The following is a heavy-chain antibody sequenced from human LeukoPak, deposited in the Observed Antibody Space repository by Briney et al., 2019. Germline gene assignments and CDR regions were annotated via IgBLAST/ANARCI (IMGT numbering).Heavy chain of an antibody. CDR3: ARDSARYSSSWGGFDY. Sequence: GGSPRLSCAASGFTFSSYSMNWVRQAPGKGLEWVSSISSSSSYIYYADSVKGRFTISRDNAKNSLYLQMNSLRAEDTAVYYCARDSARYSSSWGGFDYWGQGTLVTVSS. CDR2: ISSSSSYI. J-gene: IGHJ4*02. CDR1: GFTFSSYS. D-gene: IGHD6-13*01. V-gene: IGHV3-21*01.